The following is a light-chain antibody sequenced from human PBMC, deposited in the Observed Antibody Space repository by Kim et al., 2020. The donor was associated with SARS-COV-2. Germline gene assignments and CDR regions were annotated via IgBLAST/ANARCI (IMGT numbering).Light chain of an antibody. CDR3: NSRDSSGNHLI. CDR1: SLRSYY. Sequence: SSELTQDPAVSVALGQTVKITCQGDSLRSYYASWYQQKPGQAPVLVIYGKNRRPSGIPDRFSASRSGNTASLTITEAEAEDEATYYCNSRDSSGNHLIFGGGTQLTVL. V-gene: IGLV3-19*01. J-gene: IGLJ2*01. CDR2: GKN.